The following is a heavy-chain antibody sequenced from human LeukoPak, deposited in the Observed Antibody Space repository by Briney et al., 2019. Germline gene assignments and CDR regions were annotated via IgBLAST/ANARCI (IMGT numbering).Heavy chain of an antibody. J-gene: IGHJ3*02. V-gene: IGHV4-39*07. CDR1: GGSISSGDYY. CDR3: ARDRNVGDAFDI. CDR2: IYYSGSA. D-gene: IGHD3-10*01. Sequence: PSQTLSLTCTVSGGSISSGDYYWSWIRQPPGKGLEWIGSIYYSGSAYYNPPLKSRVTISVDTSKNQFSLKLSSMTAADTAVYYCARDRNVGDAFDIWGQGTMVTVSS.